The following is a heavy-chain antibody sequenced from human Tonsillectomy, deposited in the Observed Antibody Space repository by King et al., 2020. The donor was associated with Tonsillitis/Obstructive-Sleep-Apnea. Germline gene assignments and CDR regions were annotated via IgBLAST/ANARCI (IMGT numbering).Heavy chain of an antibody. J-gene: IGHJ3*02. V-gene: IGHV4-34*01. Sequence: VQLQQWGAGLLKPSETLSLTCAVYGGSFSGYYWSWIRQPPGKGLEWIGEINHSGSTNYNPSLKSRVTISKDTSKNQFSLKLRSVTAADPAVYYCARLFPLTMVQGDAFDIWGQGTMVTVSS. CDR2: INHSGST. D-gene: IGHD3-10*01. CDR1: GGSFSGYY. CDR3: ARLFPLTMVQGDAFDI.